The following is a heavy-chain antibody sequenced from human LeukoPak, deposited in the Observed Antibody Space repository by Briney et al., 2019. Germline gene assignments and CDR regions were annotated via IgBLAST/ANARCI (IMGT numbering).Heavy chain of an antibody. J-gene: IGHJ4*02. D-gene: IGHD3-22*01. CDR2: ISWNSGSI. CDR1: GFTFDDYA. Sequence: GGSLRLSCAASGFTFDDYAMHWVRQVPGKGLEWVSGISWNSGSIGYADSVKGRFTISRDNAKNSLYLQMNSLRAEDTALYYCAKDAYYYDSSGYSPFDYWGQGTLVTVSS. V-gene: IGHV3-9*01. CDR3: AKDAYYYDSSGYSPFDY.